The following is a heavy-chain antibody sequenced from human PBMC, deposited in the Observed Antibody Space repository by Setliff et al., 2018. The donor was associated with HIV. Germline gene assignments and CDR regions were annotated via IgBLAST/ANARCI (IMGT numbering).Heavy chain of an antibody. Sequence: PSETLSLTCAVSGGSISSSSFYWAWIRQPPGKGLEWIGYIYHSGSTYYNQSLKSRVTISLDTPKNQFSLKLTSVTAADTAVYYCVRDPPLITYGPDHPFAIWGQGTMVTVSS. CDR3: VRDPPLITYGPDHPFAI. V-gene: IGHV4-39*07. CDR1: GGSISSSSFY. J-gene: IGHJ3*02. CDR2: IYHSGST. D-gene: IGHD3-10*01.